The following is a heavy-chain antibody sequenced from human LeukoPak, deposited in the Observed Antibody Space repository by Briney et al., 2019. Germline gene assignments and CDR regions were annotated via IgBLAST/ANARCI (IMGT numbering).Heavy chain of an antibody. J-gene: IGHJ4*02. D-gene: IGHD6-19*01. V-gene: IGHV3-66*01. CDR1: GFTVSSNY. CDR2: IYSGGTT. Sequence: GGSLRLSCAASGFTVSSNYMSWVRQAPGKGLEWVSLIYSGGTTDYADSVKGRFTISRDNSKNTLYLQMNSLRAEDTAVYYCATAQWLVYHYWGQGTLVTVSS. CDR3: ATAQWLVYHY.